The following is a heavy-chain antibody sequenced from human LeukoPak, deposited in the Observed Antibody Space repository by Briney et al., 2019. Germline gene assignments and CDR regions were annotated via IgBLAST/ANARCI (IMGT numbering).Heavy chain of an antibody. CDR2: INNDGDST. CDR1: GFTFSSYS. CDR3: AKVRDWYFDL. V-gene: IGHV3-23*01. Sequence: GGSLRLSCAASGFTFSSYSVSWVRQAPGKGLEWVSSINNDGDSTYYADSVKGRFTISRDNSKNTLYLQMNSLRAEDTALYYCAKVRDWYFDLWGRGTLVTVSS. J-gene: IGHJ2*01.